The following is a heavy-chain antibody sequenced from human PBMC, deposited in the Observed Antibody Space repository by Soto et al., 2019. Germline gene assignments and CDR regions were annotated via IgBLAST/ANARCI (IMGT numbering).Heavy chain of an antibody. Sequence: QVQLQESGPGLMKPSQTLSLTCTVSGGSISSGGYYWSWIRQHPGKGLEWIGYIYYSGSTYYNPSLKSRVTISVDTSKNQFSRKLSSVTAADTAVYYCARSGGELWYGMDVWGQGTTVTVSS. CDR3: ARSGGELWYGMDV. V-gene: IGHV4-31*03. CDR1: GGSISSGGYY. CDR2: IYYSGST. D-gene: IGHD3-16*01. J-gene: IGHJ6*02.